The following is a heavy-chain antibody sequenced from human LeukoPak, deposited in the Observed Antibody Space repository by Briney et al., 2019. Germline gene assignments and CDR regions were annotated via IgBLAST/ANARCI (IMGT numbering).Heavy chain of an antibody. V-gene: IGHV4-59*01. CDR1: GGSISSYY. J-gene: IGHJ5*02. CDR2: IYSSGST. D-gene: IGHD6-13*01. Sequence: SETLSLTCTVSGGSISSYYWSWIRQPPGKGLEWIGYIYSSGSTNYNPSLKSRVTISVDTSKNQFSLKLSSVTAADTAVYYCARDHGGAAAATNWFDPWGQGTLVTVSS. CDR3: ARDHGGAAAATNWFDP.